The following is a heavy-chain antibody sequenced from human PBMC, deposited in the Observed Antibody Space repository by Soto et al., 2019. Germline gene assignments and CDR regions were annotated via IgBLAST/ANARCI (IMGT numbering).Heavy chain of an antibody. Sequence: PGGSLRLSCAASEFTVSNNYISWVRQAPGKGLEWVSVIYSGGSTYYADSVKGRFTISRDNSKNTLYLQMNSLRAEDTAVYYCASLHPDYGMDVWGQGTTVTVSS. J-gene: IGHJ6*02. CDR1: EFTVSNNY. V-gene: IGHV3-66*01. CDR2: IYSGGST. CDR3: ASLHPDYGMDV.